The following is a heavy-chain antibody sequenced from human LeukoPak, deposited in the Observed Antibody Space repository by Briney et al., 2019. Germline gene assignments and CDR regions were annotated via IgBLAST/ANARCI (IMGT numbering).Heavy chain of an antibody. CDR1: GYSFNKYT. Sequence: ASVKVSCKASGYSFNKYTMNWVRQVPGKGLEWMGWINTKTEKTTYAQAFTGRFVFSLDTSVSTAYLQISSLKAEDTAVYYCARGFRGYSYSASWFDPWGQGTLVTVSS. D-gene: IGHD5-18*01. J-gene: IGHJ5*02. CDR3: ARGFRGYSYSASWFDP. V-gene: IGHV7-4-1*02. CDR2: INTKTEKT.